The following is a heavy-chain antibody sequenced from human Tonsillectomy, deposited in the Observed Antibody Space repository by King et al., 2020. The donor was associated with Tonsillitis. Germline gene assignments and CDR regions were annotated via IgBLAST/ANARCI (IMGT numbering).Heavy chain of an antibody. D-gene: IGHD1-1*01. Sequence: DVQLVQSGAEVKKPGESLRISCKGSGYSFTSYWISWVRQKPGKGLEWMGTIDPSDSYINYSPSFQGHVTISADKSISTAYLQWSSLKASDTAMYYCARDYWNDRLTSYYYYMDVWGKGTTVTVSS. V-gene: IGHV5-10-1*03. J-gene: IGHJ6*03. CDR1: GYSFTSYW. CDR3: ARDYWNDRLTSYYYYMDV. CDR2: IDPSDSYI.